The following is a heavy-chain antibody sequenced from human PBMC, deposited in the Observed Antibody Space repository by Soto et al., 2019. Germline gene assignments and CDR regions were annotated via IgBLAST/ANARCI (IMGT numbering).Heavy chain of an antibody. D-gene: IGHD3-3*01. CDR1: GFTFSSYA. J-gene: IGHJ5*02. CDR2: ISGSGGST. V-gene: IGHV3-23*01. Sequence: GGSLRLSCAASGFTFSSYAMSWVRQAPGKGLEWVSAISGSGGSTYYADSVKGRFTISRDNSKNTLYLQMNSLRAEDTAVYYCAKDRRFLEWTKKEANWFDPWGQGTLVTVSS. CDR3: AKDRRFLEWTKKEANWFDP.